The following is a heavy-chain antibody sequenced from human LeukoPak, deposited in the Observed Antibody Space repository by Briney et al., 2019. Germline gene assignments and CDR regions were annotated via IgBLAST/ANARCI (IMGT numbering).Heavy chain of an antibody. CDR3: AKALDSMTTVTSGPRY. CDR2: ISGSGGST. D-gene: IGHD4-11*01. J-gene: IGHJ4*02. V-gene: IGHV3-23*01. Sequence: PGGSLRLSCAASGFTFSSYAMSWVRQAPGKGLEWVSAISGSGGSTYYADSVKGRFTISRDNSKNTLYLQMNSLRAEDTAVYYCAKALDSMTTVTSGPRYWGQGTLVTVSS. CDR1: GFTFSSYA.